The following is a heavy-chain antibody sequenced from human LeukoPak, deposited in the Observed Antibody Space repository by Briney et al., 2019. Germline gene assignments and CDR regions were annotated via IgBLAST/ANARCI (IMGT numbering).Heavy chain of an antibody. J-gene: IGHJ4*02. D-gene: IGHD3-22*01. Sequence: SQTLSLTCAISGDIVSSNSAAWNWIRQSPSRGLEWLGRTYYRSKWYNDYAVSVKSRITINPDTSKNQFSLQLNSVTPYDTAVHYCARGPYYHDSSGYFAFDYWGQGTLVTVSS. CDR3: ARGPYYHDSSGYFAFDY. CDR2: TYYRSKWYN. CDR1: GDIVSSNSAA. V-gene: IGHV6-1*01.